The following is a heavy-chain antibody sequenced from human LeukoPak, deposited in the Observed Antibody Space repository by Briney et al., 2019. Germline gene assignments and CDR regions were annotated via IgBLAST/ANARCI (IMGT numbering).Heavy chain of an antibody. J-gene: IGHJ4*02. CDR2: LSASGGTT. V-gene: IGHV3-23*01. CDR3: AKNQGQWLVPVDY. CDR1: GFTFSSYA. Sequence: GGSLRLSCAASGFTFSSYAMSWVRQAPGKGLEWVSSLSASGGTTYYADSVKGRFTISRDNSKNTLYLQMNNLRAEDTALYYCAKNQGQWLVPVDYWGQGTLVTVSS. D-gene: IGHD6-19*01.